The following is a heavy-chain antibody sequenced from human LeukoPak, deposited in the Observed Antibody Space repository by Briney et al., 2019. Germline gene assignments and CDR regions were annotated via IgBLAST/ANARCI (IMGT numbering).Heavy chain of an antibody. CDR3: ARHLRIAAAPFDY. D-gene: IGHD6-13*01. Sequence: GESLKISCKGSGYSFTSYWIGWVRQMPGKGLEWMGIIYPGDSDTRCSPSFQGQVTISADKSITTAYLQWSSLKASDTAMYYCARHLRIAAAPFDYWGQGTLVTVSS. CDR2: IYPGDSDT. J-gene: IGHJ4*02. V-gene: IGHV5-51*01. CDR1: GYSFTSYW.